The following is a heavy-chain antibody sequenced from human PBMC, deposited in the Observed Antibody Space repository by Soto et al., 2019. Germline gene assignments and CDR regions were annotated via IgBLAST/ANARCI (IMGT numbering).Heavy chain of an antibody. J-gene: IGHJ6*02. CDR2: IIPIFGTA. CDR1: GGTFGSYA. V-gene: IGHV1-69*13. CDR3: ARSDSSGYYYYYGMDV. D-gene: IGHD3-22*01. Sequence: ASVKVSCKASGGTFGSYAISWVRQAPGQGLEWMGGIIPIFGTANYAQKFQGRVTITADESTSTAYMELSSLRSEDTAVYYCARSDSSGYYYYYGMDVWGQGTTVTVSS.